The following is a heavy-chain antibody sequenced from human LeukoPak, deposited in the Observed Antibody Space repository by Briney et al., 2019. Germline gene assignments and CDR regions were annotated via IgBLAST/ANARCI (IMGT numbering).Heavy chain of an antibody. CDR2: ISGSGGGT. CDR3: AKSRDDFWRA. D-gene: IGHD3-3*01. J-gene: IGHJ5*02. CDR1: GFTFASYA. V-gene: IGHV3-23*01. Sequence: GGSLRLSCTASGFTFASYAMSWVRQAPGRGLECVSTISGSGGGTYYADSLKGRFIVSRDNSKNTLYLQMNSLRADDGAVYYCAKSRDDFWRAWGQGTLVTVSS.